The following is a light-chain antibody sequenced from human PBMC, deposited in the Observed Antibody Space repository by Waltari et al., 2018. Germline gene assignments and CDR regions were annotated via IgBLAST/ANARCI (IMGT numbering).Light chain of an antibody. CDR1: PSDGWY. CDR2: DAS. Sequence: EIVLTQSPAIVSLSPGERATLSFRASPSDGWYLAWYQQRPGQSPRIRIYDASNRAHGSLARFSGSGSETDFTLTISSLEPEDFAVYYCQQRSTWPLTFGGGTRVEI. J-gene: IGKJ4*01. CDR3: QQRSTWPLT. V-gene: IGKV3-11*01.